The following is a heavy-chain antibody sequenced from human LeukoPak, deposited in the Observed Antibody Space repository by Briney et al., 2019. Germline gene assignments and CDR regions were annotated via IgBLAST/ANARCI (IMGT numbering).Heavy chain of an antibody. CDR2: IRYDGSNK. CDR1: GFTFSRYG. J-gene: IGHJ4*02. D-gene: IGHD1-26*01. CDR3: AKDPGYSGTYLDY. Sequence: GGSLRLSCEASGFTFSRYGMHWVRQAPGKGLEGAAFIRYDGSNKYYADSVKGRFTISGDNSKNTLYLQMNSLRAEDTAIYYCAKDPGYSGTYLDYWGQGTLVTVSS. V-gene: IGHV3-30*02.